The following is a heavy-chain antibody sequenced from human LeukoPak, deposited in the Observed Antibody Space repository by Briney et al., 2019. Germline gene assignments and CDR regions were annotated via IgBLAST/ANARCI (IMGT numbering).Heavy chain of an antibody. CDR1: GFTFSLYA. D-gene: IGHD5-18*01. J-gene: IGHJ4*02. CDR3: GRAGEQLWFSLVDY. V-gene: IGHV3-64*04. Sequence: GGSLRLSCSASGFTFSLYAMHWVRQAPGKGLEYVSAINSDGSYIYYADSVKGRFTISRDNSKNTLYLQMNGLRTEDTAIYHCGRAGEQLWFSLVDYWGQGVRVTVSS. CDR2: INSDGSYI.